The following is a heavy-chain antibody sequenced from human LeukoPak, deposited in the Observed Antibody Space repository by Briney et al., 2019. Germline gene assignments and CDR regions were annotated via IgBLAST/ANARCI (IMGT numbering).Heavy chain of an antibody. CDR2: ISANGDTI. CDR1: GYTFRTYA. J-gene: IGHJ4*02. D-gene: IGHD6-13*01. V-gene: IGHV3-23*01. Sequence: GGSLRLSCATSGYTFRTYAMNWVRQAPGKGLEGVSRISANGDTIKYADSVKGRFTISRDNAKNTVLLQMNSLRVDDTAVYYCAKEGRIAAGTGDYFDYWGEGTLVTVSS. CDR3: AKEGRIAAGTGDYFDY.